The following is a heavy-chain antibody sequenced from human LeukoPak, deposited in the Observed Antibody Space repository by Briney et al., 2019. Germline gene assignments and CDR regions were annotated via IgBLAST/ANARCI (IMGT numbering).Heavy chain of an antibody. D-gene: IGHD6-13*01. CDR3: ARGPSGSSSWEGETIDY. Sequence: GGSLRLSCAASGFTFSSYSMNWVRQAPGKGLEWVSYISSSSSTIYYADSVKGRFTISRDNAKNSLYLQMNSLRAEDTAVYYCARGPSGSSSWEGETIDYWGQGTLVTVSS. CDR2: ISSSSSTI. V-gene: IGHV3-48*01. CDR1: GFTFSSYS. J-gene: IGHJ4*02.